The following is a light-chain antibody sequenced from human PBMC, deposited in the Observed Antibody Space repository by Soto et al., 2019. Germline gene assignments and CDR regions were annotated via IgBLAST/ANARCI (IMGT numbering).Light chain of an antibody. CDR3: QSSDSSLSGWV. Sequence: QSVLTQPPSVSGAPGQRVTISCTGSSSNIGAGYVVHWYQQLPGTAPKLLIYGNSNRPSGVPDRFSGSKSGTSASLAITGLQAEDEADYYCQSSDSSLSGWVFGGGTKLTVL. CDR1: SSNIGAGYV. V-gene: IGLV1-40*01. CDR2: GNS. J-gene: IGLJ3*02.